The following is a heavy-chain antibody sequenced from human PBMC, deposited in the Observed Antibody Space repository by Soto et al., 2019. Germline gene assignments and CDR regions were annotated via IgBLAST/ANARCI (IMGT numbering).Heavy chain of an antibody. Sequence: GASVKVSCKASGYTFTSYYMHWVRQAPGQGLEWMGIINPSGGSTSYAQKFQGRVTMTRDTSTSTVYMELSSLRSEDTAVYYCARDRGIATKYYYYYGMDVWGQETTVTVSS. CDR3: ARDRGIATKYYYYYGMDV. D-gene: IGHD6-13*01. V-gene: IGHV1-46*01. CDR1: GYTFTSYY. CDR2: INPSGGST. J-gene: IGHJ6*02.